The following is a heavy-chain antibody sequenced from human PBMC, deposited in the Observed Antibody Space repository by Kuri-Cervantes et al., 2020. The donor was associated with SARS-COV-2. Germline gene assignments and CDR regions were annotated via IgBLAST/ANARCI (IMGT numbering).Heavy chain of an antibody. CDR1: GFTFSSYG. Sequence: GGSLRLSCAASGFTFSSYGMNWVRQAPGKGLEWVSSISSSSSYIYYADSVKGRFTISRDNAKNSLYLQMNSLRAEDTAVYYCARDVELVYGGYYFDYWGQGTLVTVSS. D-gene: IGHD4-23*01. CDR3: ARDVELVYGGYYFDY. V-gene: IGHV3-21*01. CDR2: ISSSSSYI. J-gene: IGHJ4*02.